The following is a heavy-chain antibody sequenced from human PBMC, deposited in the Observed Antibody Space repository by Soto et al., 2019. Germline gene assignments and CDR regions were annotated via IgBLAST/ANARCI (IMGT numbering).Heavy chain of an antibody. Sequence: GGSLRLSCAASGFTFSSYGMHWVRQAPGKGLEWVAVIWYDGSNKYYADSVKGRFTISRDNSKNTLYLQMNSLRAEDTAVYYCARDGYCSGGSCYTGPFDYWGQGTLVTVSS. CDR2: IWYDGSNK. CDR1: GFTFSSYG. J-gene: IGHJ4*02. CDR3: ARDGYCSGGSCYTGPFDY. D-gene: IGHD2-15*01. V-gene: IGHV3-33*01.